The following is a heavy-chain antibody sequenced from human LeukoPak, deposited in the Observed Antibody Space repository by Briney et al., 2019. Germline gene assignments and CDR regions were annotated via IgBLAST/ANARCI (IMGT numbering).Heavy chain of an antibody. J-gene: IGHJ4*02. CDR3: ARDRADNVDYIKFDY. D-gene: IGHD4-17*01. CDR1: GGSISSYY. V-gene: IGHV4-59*01. CDR2: IYYSGST. Sequence: SETLSLTCTVSGGSISSYYWSWIRQPPGKGLELIGYIYYSGSTNYNPSLKSRVTISVDTSKNQFSLKLSSVTAADTAVYYCARDRADNVDYIKFDYWGQGSLVTVSS.